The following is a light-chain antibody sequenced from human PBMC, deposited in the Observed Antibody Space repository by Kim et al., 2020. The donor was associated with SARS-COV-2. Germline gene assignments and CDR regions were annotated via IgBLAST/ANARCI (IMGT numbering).Light chain of an antibody. J-gene: IGLJ2*01. Sequence: TVACSAPNSGICGYTYVAWYQQPPAKAPKLNIQYVFKRPSGISNRFSASKSGNAASLAISGIQTEDEADYFCSSYTSRYTLVLFGGGTQLTVL. V-gene: IGLV2-14*03. CDR3: SSYTSRYTLVL. CDR2: YVF. CDR1: NSGICGYTY.